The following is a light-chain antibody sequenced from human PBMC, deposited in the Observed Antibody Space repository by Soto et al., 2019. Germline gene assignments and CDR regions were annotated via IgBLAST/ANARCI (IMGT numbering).Light chain of an antibody. V-gene: IGKV1-33*01. CDR3: QQYDNCPLFT. J-gene: IGKJ3*01. CDR2: DAS. CDR1: QDISNY. Sequence: DIQMTQSPSSLSASVGDRVTITCQASQDISNYLNWYQQKPGKAPKLLIYDASNLETGVPSRFSGSGSGTDFTFTISSLQPEDIATYYCQQYDNCPLFTFGPGTKVDSK.